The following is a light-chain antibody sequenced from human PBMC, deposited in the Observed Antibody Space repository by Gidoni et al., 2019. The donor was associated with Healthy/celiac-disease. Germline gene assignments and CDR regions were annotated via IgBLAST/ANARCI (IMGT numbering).Light chain of an antibody. V-gene: IGKV4-1*01. CDR1: QSVLYSSNNKNY. CDR3: QQYYSAPLT. CDR2: WAS. Sequence: DIVMTQSPDSLAVSLGERATINYTSSQSVLYSSNNKNYLAWYQQKPGQPPKLLIYWASTREPGVPDRFSGSGSGTDFTLTISSLQAEDVAVYYCQQYYSAPLTFGGGTKVEIK. J-gene: IGKJ4*01.